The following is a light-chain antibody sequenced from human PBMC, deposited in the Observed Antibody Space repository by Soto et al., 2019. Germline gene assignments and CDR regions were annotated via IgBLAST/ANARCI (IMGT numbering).Light chain of an antibody. J-gene: IGKJ1*01. CDR2: AAS. CDR1: ESIDNW. Sequence: DIQMTQSPSTLSASVRVTVTITCRTSESIDNWLAWYQQKPGKAPKLLIFAASTLIRGVPSRFSGRGSGTEFTLTISSLQVDDYATFYCQQYHTDWTFGQGTKVEIK. V-gene: IGKV1-5*01. CDR3: QQYHTDWT.